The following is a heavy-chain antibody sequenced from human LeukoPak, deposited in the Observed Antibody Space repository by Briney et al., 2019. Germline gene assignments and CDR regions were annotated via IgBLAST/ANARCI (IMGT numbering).Heavy chain of an antibody. CDR3: ASINDYGGNSLDAFDI. D-gene: IGHD4-23*01. CDR2: MSNSGGST. V-gene: IGHV3-23*01. CDR1: GFTFSSFG. J-gene: IGHJ3*02. Sequence: AGGSLRLSCAASGFTFSSFGMSWVRQAPGRGLEWVSSMSNSGGSTYYADSVKGRFSISRDNAKNSLYLQMNSLRAEDTAVYYCASINDYGGNSLDAFDIWGQGTMVTVSS.